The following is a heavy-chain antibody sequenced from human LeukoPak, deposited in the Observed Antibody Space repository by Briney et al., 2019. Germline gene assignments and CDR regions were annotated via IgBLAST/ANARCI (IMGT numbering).Heavy chain of an antibody. CDR2: ISYDGSNK. D-gene: IGHD6-19*01. CDR1: GFTFSSYA. J-gene: IGHJ4*02. V-gene: IGHV3-30-3*01. Sequence: GGSLRLSCAASGFTFSSYAMHWVRQAPGKGLEWVAVISYDGSNKYYADSVKGRFTISRDNSKNTLYLQMNSLRAEDTAVYYCARDGQQWLGPSNYFDYWGQGTLVTVSS. CDR3: ARDGQQWLGPSNYFDY.